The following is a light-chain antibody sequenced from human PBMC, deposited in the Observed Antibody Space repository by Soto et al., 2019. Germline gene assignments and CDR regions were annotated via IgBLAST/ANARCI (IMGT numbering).Light chain of an antibody. CDR2: DDT. Sequence: QSALAQPPSVSAAPGQRVTVSCSTTTSNLGNNYISWYQHLPGAAPRLLIYDDTERPSGIPDRFSGSRSATSATLGIAGLQTGDEADYFCGAWDPSVNAYLFGTGTKVTVL. V-gene: IGLV1-51*01. CDR3: GAWDPSVNAYL. CDR1: TSNLGNNY. J-gene: IGLJ1*01.